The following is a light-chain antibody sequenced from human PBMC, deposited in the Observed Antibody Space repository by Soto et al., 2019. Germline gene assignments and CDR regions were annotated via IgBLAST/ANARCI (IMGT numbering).Light chain of an antibody. CDR1: NIGSKS. V-gene: IGLV3-21*02. J-gene: IGLJ1*01. Sequence: SYELTQPPSVSVAPGQTARITCGGTNIGSKSVHWYQQKPRQAPVLVVYDDSDRPSGIPERFSGSNSGNTATLTISRVEAGDEADYYCQVWDSSSDHPLYVFGTGTKVTVL. CDR2: DDS. CDR3: QVWDSSSDHPLYV.